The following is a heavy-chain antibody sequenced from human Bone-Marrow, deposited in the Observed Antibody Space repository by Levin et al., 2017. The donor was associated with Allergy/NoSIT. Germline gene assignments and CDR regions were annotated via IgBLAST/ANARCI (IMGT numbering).Heavy chain of an antibody. CDR3: TRDRTATMDDDAFDV. V-gene: IGHV3-7*01. D-gene: IGHD1-7*01. CDR1: GFTLSSYW. Sequence: GGSLRLSCAASGFTLSSYWMAWVRQAPGKGLEWVANIKKDGSEKYYVDSLKGRFTISRDNAKNSLYPQMSSLRAEDTALYFCTRDRTATMDDDAFDVWGRGTMVTVSS. CDR2: IKKDGSEK. J-gene: IGHJ3*01.